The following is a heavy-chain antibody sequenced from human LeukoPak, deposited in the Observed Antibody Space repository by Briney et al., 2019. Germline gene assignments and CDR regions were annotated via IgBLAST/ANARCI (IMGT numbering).Heavy chain of an antibody. D-gene: IGHD3-22*01. CDR2: IYHSGST. Sequence: SETLSLTCTVSGYSISSGYYWGWIRQPPGKGLEWIGSIYHSGSTYYNPSLKSRVTILVDTSKNQFSLMLNSVTAADTAMYYCASCYNYYDGSGYYRVDPWGQGTLVTVSS. V-gene: IGHV4-38-2*02. J-gene: IGHJ5*02. CDR3: ASCYNYYDGSGYYRVDP. CDR1: GYSISSGYY.